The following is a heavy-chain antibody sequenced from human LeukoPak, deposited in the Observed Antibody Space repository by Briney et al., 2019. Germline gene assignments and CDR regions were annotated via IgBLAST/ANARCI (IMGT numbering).Heavy chain of an antibody. V-gene: IGHV3-48*02. CDR1: GFTFSSYT. J-gene: IGHJ4*02. Sequence: GGSLRLSCAASGFTFSSYTMNWVRQAPGKGLEWVSYISSSSSTIYYADSVKGRFTISRDNAKNSQYLQMNSLRDEDTAVYYCARYVDTTMLTWGQGTLVTVSS. D-gene: IGHD5-18*01. CDR3: ARYVDTTMLT. CDR2: ISSSSSTI.